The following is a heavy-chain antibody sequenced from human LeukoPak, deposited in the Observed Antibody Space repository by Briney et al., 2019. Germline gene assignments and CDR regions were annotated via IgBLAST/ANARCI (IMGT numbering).Heavy chain of an antibody. V-gene: IGHV4-30-2*02. CDR2: MYHTGST. CDR3: AKYGTGWYEGYFDY. CDR1: GGSISSGGFS. J-gene: IGHJ4*02. D-gene: IGHD6-19*01. Sequence: SETLSLTCAVSGGSISSGGFSWSWIRQPPGKGLEWIGYMYHTGSTNYNPSLKSRVTISLDTSKNQFSLKLSSVTAADTAVYYCAKYGTGWYEGYFDYWGQGTLVTVSS.